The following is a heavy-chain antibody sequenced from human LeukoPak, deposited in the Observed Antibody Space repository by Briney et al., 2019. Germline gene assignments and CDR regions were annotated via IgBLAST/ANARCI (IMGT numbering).Heavy chain of an antibody. CDR2: IYTSGST. CDR1: GGSISSGSYY. J-gene: IGHJ5*02. CDR3: ARVVVVAATNWFDP. V-gene: IGHV4-61*02. D-gene: IGHD2-15*01. Sequence: SETLSLTCTVSGGSISSGSYYWRWIRQPAGKGLEWIGRIYTSGSTNYNPSLKSRVTISVDTSKNQFSLKLSSVTAADTAVYYCARVVVVAATNWFDPWGQGTLVTVSS.